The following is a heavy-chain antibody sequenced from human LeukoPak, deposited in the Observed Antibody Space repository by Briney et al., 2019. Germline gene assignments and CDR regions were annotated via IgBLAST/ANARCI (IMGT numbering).Heavy chain of an antibody. CDR2: MRLAGSVT. Sequence: GGSLRLSCAASGSTFSRSCMGWVRQAPGKGLEWVALMRLAGSVTYYVESVKGRFTISRDNTKNLLYLQMNNLRAEDTAVYYCAIDRGARWGQGTLVTVSS. CDR3: AIDRGAR. CDR1: GSTFSRSC. V-gene: IGHV3-7*01. J-gene: IGHJ4*02.